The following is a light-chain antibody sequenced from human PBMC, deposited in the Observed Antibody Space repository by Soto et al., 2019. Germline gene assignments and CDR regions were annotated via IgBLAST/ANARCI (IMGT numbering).Light chain of an antibody. CDR2: GAS. V-gene: IGKV3-20*01. Sequence: EIVLTQSPGTLSLSPGERATLSCRASQSVSRSYLAWYQQKPGQAPRLLLYGASSRATSIPDMFSGGGSGTDFTPTISRLAPEGAAVYYFQPYGSSPLPFGGGNKVEIK. CDR1: QSVSRSY. CDR3: QPYGSSPLP. J-gene: IGKJ4*01.